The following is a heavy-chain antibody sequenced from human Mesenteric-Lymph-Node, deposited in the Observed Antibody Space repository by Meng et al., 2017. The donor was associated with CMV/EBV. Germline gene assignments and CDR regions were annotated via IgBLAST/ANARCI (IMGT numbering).Heavy chain of an antibody. D-gene: IGHD3-10*01. V-gene: IGHV1-2*02. Sequence: ASVKVSCKASGYTFTGYYMHWVRQAPGQGLEWMGWINPNSGGTNYAQKFQGRVTMTRDTSISTAYMELSRLRSDDTAVYYCARFGFEGALYFDYWGQGTLVTVSS. CDR3: ARFGFEGALYFDY. J-gene: IGHJ4*02. CDR1: GYTFTGYY. CDR2: INPNSGGT.